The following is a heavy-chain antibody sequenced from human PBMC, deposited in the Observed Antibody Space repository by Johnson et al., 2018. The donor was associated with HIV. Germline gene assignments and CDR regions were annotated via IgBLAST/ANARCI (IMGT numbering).Heavy chain of an antibody. CDR2: ISYDGNNK. J-gene: IGHJ3*02. Sequence: QVQLVESGGGLVQPGGSLRLSCAASGFTFSRYAMHWVRQAPGKGLEWVAVISYDGNNKYYVDSVKGRFTISRDNSKNTLYLQMNSLRAEDTAVYYCARDYLVGPTGGYIWGQGTMVTVSS. D-gene: IGHD1-26*01. V-gene: IGHV3-30-3*01. CDR1: GFTFSRYA. CDR3: ARDYLVGPTGGYI.